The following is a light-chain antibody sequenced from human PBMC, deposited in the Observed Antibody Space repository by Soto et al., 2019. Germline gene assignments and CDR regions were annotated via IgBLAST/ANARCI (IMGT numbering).Light chain of an antibody. CDR3: AVWDDSLNGLGV. V-gene: IGLV1-44*01. Sequence: QSVLTQPPSASGTPGQRVIISCSGSSSNIGRDTVNWYRQFPGTAPELLIYTNNQRPSGVPDRFSGSKSGTSASLAISGLQSEDEADYYCAVWDDSLNGLGVFGGGTKLTVL. J-gene: IGLJ3*02. CDR2: TNN. CDR1: SSNIGRDT.